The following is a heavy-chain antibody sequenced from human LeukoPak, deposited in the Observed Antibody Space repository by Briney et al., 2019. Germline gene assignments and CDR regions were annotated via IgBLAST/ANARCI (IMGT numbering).Heavy chain of an antibody. CDR3: ARSEGDYGDYLLDY. Sequence: PGRSLRLSCAASGFTFSSYAMHWVRQAPGKGLEWVAVISYDGSNKYYADSVKGRFTISRDNSKNTLYLQMNSLRTEDTAVYYCARSEGDYGDYLLDYWGQGTLVTVSS. D-gene: IGHD4-17*01. J-gene: IGHJ4*02. CDR2: ISYDGSNK. V-gene: IGHV3-30*04. CDR1: GFTFSSYA.